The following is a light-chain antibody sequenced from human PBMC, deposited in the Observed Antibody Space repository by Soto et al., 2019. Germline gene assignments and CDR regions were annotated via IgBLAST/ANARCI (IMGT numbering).Light chain of an antibody. CDR3: QQSYSTTWT. V-gene: IGKV1-5*01. Sequence: DIQMTHSPSTLSATAGDRVTITCRASQSISSWLAWYQQKPGKAPKLLIYDASSLESGVPSRFSGSGSETDFTLTISSLQPEDFATYSCQQSYSTTWTFGQGTKVDIK. CDR2: DAS. CDR1: QSISSW. J-gene: IGKJ1*01.